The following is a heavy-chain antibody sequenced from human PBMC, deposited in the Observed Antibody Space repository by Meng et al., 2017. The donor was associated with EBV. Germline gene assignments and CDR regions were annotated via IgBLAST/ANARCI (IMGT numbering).Heavy chain of an antibody. Sequence: QVQLRELGAVLVKASEPLSFPFAVYGWSFRGYYWSLIRQPPGKGLEWIGEINHSGSTNYNPSLKSRVTISVDTSKNQFSLKLSSVTAADTAVYYCARGRWLQPGSYFDYWGQGTLVAVSS. D-gene: IGHD5-24*01. CDR2: INHSGST. J-gene: IGHJ4*02. V-gene: IGHV4-34*01. CDR3: ARGRWLQPGSYFDY. CDR1: GWSFRGYY.